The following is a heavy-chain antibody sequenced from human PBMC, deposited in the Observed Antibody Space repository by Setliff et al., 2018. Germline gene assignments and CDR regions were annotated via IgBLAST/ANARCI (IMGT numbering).Heavy chain of an antibody. J-gene: IGHJ4*01. D-gene: IGHD1-1*01. CDR3: ARSDDNFQYPDY. CDR2: IYTNGGT. Sequence: SETLSLTCSVSGASISSGNDFWNWIRQPAGKGLEWVGNIYTNGGTDYSPSLRSRVTISLGTSKNQFSLQLTSVTAADTAIYYCARSDDNFQYPDYWGQGTLVTVSS. V-gene: IGHV4-61*09. CDR1: GASISSGNDF.